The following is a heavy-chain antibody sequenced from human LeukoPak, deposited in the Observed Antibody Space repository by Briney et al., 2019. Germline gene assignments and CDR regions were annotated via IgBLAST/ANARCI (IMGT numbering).Heavy chain of an antibody. V-gene: IGHV1-18*01. CDR3: ARDPPYYDILTGHYMFDY. CDR1: GYTFTSYG. D-gene: IGHD3-9*01. Sequence: GASVKVSCMASGYTFTSYGISWVRQAPGQGLEWMGWISAYNGNTNYAQKLQGRVTMTTDTSTNTAYMELRSLRSDDTAVYYCARDPPYYDILTGHYMFDYWGQGSLVTVSS. J-gene: IGHJ4*02. CDR2: ISAYNGNT.